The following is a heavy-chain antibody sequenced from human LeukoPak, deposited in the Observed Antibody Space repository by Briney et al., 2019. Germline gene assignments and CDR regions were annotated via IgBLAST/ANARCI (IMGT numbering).Heavy chain of an antibody. CDR3: ARGGGGLDS. J-gene: IGHJ4*02. CDR1: GFTFSNYE. CDR2: ISGSGASI. V-gene: IGHV3-48*03. D-gene: IGHD3-16*01. Sequence: PGRSLRLSCAASGFTFSNYEMNWVRQAPGKGLEWVSFISGSGASIYRADSVKGRFTISRDNAKNSLSLQMNSLRAEDTGAYYCARGGGGLDSWGQGILVTVSS.